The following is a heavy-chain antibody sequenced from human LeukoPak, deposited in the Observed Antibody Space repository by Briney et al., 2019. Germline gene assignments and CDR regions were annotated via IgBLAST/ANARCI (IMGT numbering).Heavy chain of an antibody. D-gene: IGHD4-17*01. J-gene: IGHJ6*02. Sequence: ASVKVSCKASGYTFTGYHMHWVRQAPGQGLEWMGWINPNSGGTNYAQKFQGWVTMTRDTSISTAYMELSRLRSDDTAVYYCARGEVTTDFYYYGMDVWGQGTTVTVSS. CDR1: GYTFTGYH. CDR3: ARGEVTTDFYYYGMDV. V-gene: IGHV1-2*04. CDR2: INPNSGGT.